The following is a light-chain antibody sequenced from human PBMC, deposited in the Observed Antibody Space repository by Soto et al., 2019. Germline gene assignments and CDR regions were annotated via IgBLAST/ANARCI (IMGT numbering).Light chain of an antibody. CDR1: SSYVGGYNY. J-gene: IGLJ1*01. CDR3: SSYTSSSV. Sequence: QSALTQPASVSGSPGQSITISCTGTSSYVGGYNYVSWYQQHPGKAPKLMIYEVSNRPSGVSNRFSGSKSGNTASLTISGLQAEDEADYYCSSYTSSSVFGTGTKVTVL. CDR2: EVS. V-gene: IGLV2-14*01.